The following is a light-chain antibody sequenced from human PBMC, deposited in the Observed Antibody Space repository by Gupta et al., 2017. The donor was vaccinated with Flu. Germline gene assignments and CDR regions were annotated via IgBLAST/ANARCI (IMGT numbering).Light chain of an antibody. CDR2: EVS. J-gene: IGLJ1*01. CDR1: SSDVGGYNN. V-gene: IGLV2-14*03. Sequence: RAITISCTGTSSDVGGYNNVSWYQQHPGKAPKLMIYEVSNRPSGVSNRFSGSKSGNTASLTISGLQAEDEADYYCSSYTSSSTLYVFGTGTKV. CDR3: SSYTSSSTLYV.